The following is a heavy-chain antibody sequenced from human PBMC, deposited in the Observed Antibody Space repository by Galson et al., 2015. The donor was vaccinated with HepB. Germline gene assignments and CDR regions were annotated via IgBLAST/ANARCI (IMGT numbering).Heavy chain of an antibody. CDR2: IFPGDSDT. D-gene: IGHD3-16*01. Sequence: QSGAEVKKPGGSLKISCMASGYSFTTHWIGWVRQMPGKGLEWMGIIFPGDSDTRYSTSFQGQVTMSVDKSISTAYLQWSSLKAADTAMYYCARLGGGMTTSLYYYYYMDVWGQGTTVTVSS. J-gene: IGHJ6*03. CDR3: ARLGGGMTTSLYYYYYMDV. V-gene: IGHV5-51*03. CDR1: GYSFTTHW.